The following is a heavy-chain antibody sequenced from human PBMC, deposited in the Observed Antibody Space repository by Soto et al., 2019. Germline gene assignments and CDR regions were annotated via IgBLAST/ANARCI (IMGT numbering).Heavy chain of an antibody. V-gene: IGHV4-31*03. CDR1: GGSVSSGSYY. CDR2: IYYSGST. Sequence: SETLSLTCTVSGGSVSSGSYYWSWIRQHPGKGLEWIGYIYYSGSTYYNPSLKSRVTISVDTSKNQFSLKLSSVTAADTAVYYCARAIRNYSRYYYYGMDVWGQGTTVTVSS. D-gene: IGHD1-7*01. J-gene: IGHJ6*02. CDR3: ARAIRNYSRYYYYGMDV.